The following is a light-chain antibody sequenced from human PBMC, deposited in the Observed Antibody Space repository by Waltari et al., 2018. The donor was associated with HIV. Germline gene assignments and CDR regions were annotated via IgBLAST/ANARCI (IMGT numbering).Light chain of an antibody. CDR3: ASHAGSKDV. CDR1: SSDVGAYNY. V-gene: IGLV2-8*01. Sequence: QSALTQPPSASGSPGQSVTISCTGTSSDVGAYNYVSWFQQHPGKAPKLMMYDVTKRPSGVPDRCSGSKSGNTASLTVSGLQAEDEADYYCASHAGSKDVFGGGTRLTVL. J-gene: IGLJ2*01. CDR2: DVT.